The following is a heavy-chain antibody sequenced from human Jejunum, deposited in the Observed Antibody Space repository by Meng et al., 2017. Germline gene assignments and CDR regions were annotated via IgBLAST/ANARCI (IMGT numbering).Heavy chain of an antibody. V-gene: IGHV1-2*06. J-gene: IGHJ4*02. D-gene: IGHD3-10*01. Sequence: QVPRVKAGAGGKKPGASVTLSCKTSGYPFPGYYVHWVRQAPGQGLEWMGRINPNSGGTNFAQKFQGRITMARDTSISTAYMGLTTLRSDDTAVYYCAREGNYYGSGSSPLDSWGQGALVTVSS. CDR1: GYPFPGYY. CDR3: AREGNYYGSGSSPLDS. CDR2: INPNSGGT.